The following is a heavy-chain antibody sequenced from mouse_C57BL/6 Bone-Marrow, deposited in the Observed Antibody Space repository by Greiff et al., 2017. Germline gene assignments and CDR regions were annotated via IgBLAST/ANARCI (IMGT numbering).Heavy chain of an antibody. CDR2: IRSKSSNYAT. CDR1: GFTFNPYA. Sequence: EVQGVESGGGLVQPKGSLKLPFAAPGFTFNPYAMHWFRQAPGRGLEWVARIRSKSSNYATYYADSVKDRFTISRDDSQSMLYLQMNNLKTEDTAMYYCVGGGLLYAMDYWGQGTSVTVSS. D-gene: IGHD2-10*01. J-gene: IGHJ4*01. CDR3: VGGGLLYAMDY. V-gene: IGHV10-3*01.